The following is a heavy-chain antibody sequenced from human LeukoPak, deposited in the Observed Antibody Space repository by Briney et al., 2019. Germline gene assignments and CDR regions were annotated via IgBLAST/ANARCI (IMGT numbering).Heavy chain of an antibody. D-gene: IGHD2-21*01. CDR3: AKHLGSHSFLFYYMDV. J-gene: IGHJ6*03. V-gene: IGHV3-23*01. CDR1: AFTFSRFA. Sequence: GRSLTLSCEASAFTFSRFAMRWVRQPPGTGLEWVSTLSGVGGATYYADSVKGRFTTSRDNSKDTLYLQMDNLRADDTAVYYCAKHLGSHSFLFYYMDVWGKGTSVIVSS. CDR2: LSGVGGAT.